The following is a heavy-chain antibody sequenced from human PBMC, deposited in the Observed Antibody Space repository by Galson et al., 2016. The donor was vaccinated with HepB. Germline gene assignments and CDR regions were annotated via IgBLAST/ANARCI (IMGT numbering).Heavy chain of an antibody. V-gene: IGHV3-30*18. Sequence: SLRLSCAASGFTFSSYAMHWVRQAPGKGLEWVTVISYDGSNKYYADSVKGRFTISRDNSKNTLYLQMNSLRAEDTAVYYCAKDLAIYSASGAFDNWGQVTLVTVSS. D-gene: IGHD3-10*01. J-gene: IGHJ4*02. CDR2: ISYDGSNK. CDR3: AKDLAIYSASGAFDN. CDR1: GFTFSSYA.